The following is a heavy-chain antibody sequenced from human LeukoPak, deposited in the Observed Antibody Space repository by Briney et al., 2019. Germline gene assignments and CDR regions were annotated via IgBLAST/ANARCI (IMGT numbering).Heavy chain of an antibody. CDR1: GGSVSSGSYY. CDR2: IYYSGST. CDR3: ARGGFEEQLPLDY. J-gene: IGHJ4*02. Sequence: SETLSLTCTVSGGSVSSGSYYWSWIRQPPGKGLEWIGYIYYSGSTNYNPSLKSRVTISVDTSKNQFSLKLSSVTAADTAVYYCARGGFEEQLPLDYWGQGTLVTVSS. D-gene: IGHD6-6*01. V-gene: IGHV4-61*01.